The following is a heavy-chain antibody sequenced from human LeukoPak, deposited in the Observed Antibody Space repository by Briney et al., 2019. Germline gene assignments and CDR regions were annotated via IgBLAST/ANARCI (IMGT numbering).Heavy chain of an antibody. D-gene: IGHD2-15*01. CDR1: GGSISSYY. CDR2: TYYSGST. J-gene: IGHJ3*02. CDR3: ARSYCSGGSCYSRGAFDI. Sequence: SETLSLTCTVSGGSISSYYWSWIRQPPGKGLEWIGYTYYSGSTNYNPSLKSRVTISVDTSKNQFSLKLSSVTAADTAVYYCARSYCSGGSCYSRGAFDIWGQGTMVTVSS. V-gene: IGHV4-59*01.